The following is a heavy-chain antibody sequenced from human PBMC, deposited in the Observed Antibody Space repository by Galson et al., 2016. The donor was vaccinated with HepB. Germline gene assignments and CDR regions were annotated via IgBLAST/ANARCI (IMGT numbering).Heavy chain of an antibody. V-gene: IGHV3-9*01. CDR3: AKATSGSAYGSRYFQH. Sequence: SLRLSCAASGFTFGDFAIHWVRQAPGKGLEWVSGISWNSGRLTYTDSVKGRFTISRDNAKNSLYLPMDSLRPDDTAFYYCAKATSGSAYGSRYFQHWGQGTLVTVSS. CDR2: ISWNSGRL. D-gene: IGHD4-17*01. CDR1: GFTFGDFA. J-gene: IGHJ1*01.